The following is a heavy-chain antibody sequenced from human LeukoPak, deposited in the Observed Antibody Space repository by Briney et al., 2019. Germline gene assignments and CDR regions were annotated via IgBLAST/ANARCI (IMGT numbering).Heavy chain of an antibody. Sequence: ASVKVSCKASGYTFSSYGISWVRQAPGQGLEWMAWISAYNGNTNYAQKVQGRVTMTTDTSTSTAYMELRSLRSDDTAVYYCARSMVREPFDYWGQGTLVTVSS. J-gene: IGHJ4*02. D-gene: IGHD3-10*01. CDR3: ARSMVREPFDY. CDR1: GYTFSSYG. CDR2: ISAYNGNT. V-gene: IGHV1-18*01.